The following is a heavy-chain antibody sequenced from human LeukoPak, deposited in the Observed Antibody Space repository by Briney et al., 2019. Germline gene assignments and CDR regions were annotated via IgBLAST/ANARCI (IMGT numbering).Heavy chain of an antibody. CDR3: AKTPTYDFLSGPYWYFGL. J-gene: IGHJ2*01. V-gene: IGHV3-23*01. D-gene: IGHD3-3*01. CDR2: ISGSGGST. Sequence: SGGSLRLSCAASGFTFSSYAMSWVRQAPGKGLEWVSAISGSGGSTYYADSVKGRFTISRDNSKNTLYLQMNSLRAEDTAVYYCAKTPTYDFLSGPYWYFGLWGRGTLVTVSS. CDR1: GFTFSSYA.